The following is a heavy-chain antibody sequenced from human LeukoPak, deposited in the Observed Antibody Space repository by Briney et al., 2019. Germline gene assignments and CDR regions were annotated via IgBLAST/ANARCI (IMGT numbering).Heavy chain of an antibody. V-gene: IGHV3-7*04. J-gene: IGHJ4*02. CDR1: GITFGSYW. Sequence: PGGSLRLSCAASGITFGSYWMAWVRQAPGKGLECVANIKPDGSEKHYVDSVEGRFTISRDNAKNSLFLEMNSLRAEDTAVYYCARDGIDYWGQGTLVTVSS. CDR3: ARDGIDY. CDR2: IKPDGSEK. D-gene: IGHD1-26*01.